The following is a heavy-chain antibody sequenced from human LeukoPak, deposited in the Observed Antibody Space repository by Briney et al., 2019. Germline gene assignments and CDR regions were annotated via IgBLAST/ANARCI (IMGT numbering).Heavy chain of an antibody. CDR1: GFTFSSFG. CDR3: ARDLCWGCFDD. Sequence: PGGSLRLSCAASGFTFSSFGMSWVRQAPGKGLEWVSAISGSGGSTYYGDSVKGRFTISRDNSRNTLYLQMNSLRVDDTAVYYCARDLCWGCFDDWGQGNLVTVSS. J-gene: IGHJ4*02. D-gene: IGHD3-10*02. V-gene: IGHV3-23*01. CDR2: ISGSGGST.